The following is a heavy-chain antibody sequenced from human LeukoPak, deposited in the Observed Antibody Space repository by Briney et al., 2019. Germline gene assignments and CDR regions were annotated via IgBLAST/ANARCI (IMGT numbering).Heavy chain of an antibody. Sequence: ASVRVSCKASGGTFSSYAISWVRQAPGQGLEWMGGIIPIFGTANYAQKFQGRVTITADESTSTAYMELSSLRSEDTAVYYCARELGYSNVRWGQGTLVTVSS. D-gene: IGHD6-13*01. CDR1: GGTFSSYA. CDR3: ARELGYSNVR. V-gene: IGHV1-69*13. CDR2: IIPIFGTA. J-gene: IGHJ4*02.